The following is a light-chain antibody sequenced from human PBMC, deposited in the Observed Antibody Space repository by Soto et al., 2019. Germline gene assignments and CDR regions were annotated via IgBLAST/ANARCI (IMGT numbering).Light chain of an antibody. CDR3: QQDGSSPWT. J-gene: IGKJ1*01. Sequence: EIVLTQSPGTLSLSPGERATLSCRASQSVSSSYLAWYQQKPGQAPRLLIYGASTRATGIPDRFSGSGSGTDFTLTISGLEPKDVAVYYCQQDGSSPWTFGQGTNVVIK. CDR1: QSVSSSY. V-gene: IGKV3-20*01. CDR2: GAS.